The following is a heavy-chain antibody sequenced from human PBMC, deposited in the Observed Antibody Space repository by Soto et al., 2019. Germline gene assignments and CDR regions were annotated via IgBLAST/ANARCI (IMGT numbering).Heavy chain of an antibody. CDR2: ISSSSSYI. CDR1: GFTFSSYS. V-gene: IGHV3-21*01. J-gene: IGHJ2*01. CDR3: ARGYNWNYGPTWYFDL. D-gene: IGHD1-7*01. Sequence: VSLRLSCAASGFTFSSYSMNWVRQAPGKGLEWVSSISSSSSYIYYADSVKGRFTISRDNAKNSLYLQMNSLRAEDTAVYYCARGYNWNYGPTWYFDLWGRGTLVTVSS.